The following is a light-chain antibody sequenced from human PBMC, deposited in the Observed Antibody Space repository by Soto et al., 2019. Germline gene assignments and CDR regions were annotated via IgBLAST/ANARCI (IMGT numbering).Light chain of an antibody. CDR1: QSIRSW. CDR3: QQYNSYPWT. J-gene: IGKJ1*01. Sequence: DIQMTQSPSTLSASVGDGVTITCRASQSIRSWLAWYQQRPGKAPKLLIYQASSLEIGVPSRFSGSGSGTEFTLTISSLQPDDFATYYCQQYNSYPWTFGQGTKVEIK. CDR2: QAS. V-gene: IGKV1-5*03.